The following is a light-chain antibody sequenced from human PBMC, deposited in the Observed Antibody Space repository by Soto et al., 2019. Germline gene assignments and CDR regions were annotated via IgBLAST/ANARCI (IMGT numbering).Light chain of an antibody. Sequence: DIQMTQSPSSLSASVGDRVTITCRAGQNIANYLNWYQQKPGEAPKLLIYASSTLHSGVSSRFSGSGSWTDFTLTISSRQHEDFAAYYCQQTYSPTLTFGGGTKV. V-gene: IGKV1-39*01. J-gene: IGKJ4*01. CDR3: QQTYSPTLT. CDR1: QNIANY. CDR2: ASS.